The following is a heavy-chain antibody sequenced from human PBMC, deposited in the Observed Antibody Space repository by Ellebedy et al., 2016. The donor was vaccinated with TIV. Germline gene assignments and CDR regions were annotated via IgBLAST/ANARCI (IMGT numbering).Heavy chain of an antibody. CDR3: ATDGSYGDYRSPTQAFAM. V-gene: IGHV3-7*01. Sequence: PGGSLRLSCADSGSTFSSYWMPWVRQPPGKGLEWVANIPQDGSDKYYVDSVKGRFTIARNNAKNSLYLQMTSLRVEDTAVYYCATDGSYGDYRSPTQAFAMWGQGTMVAVSS. CDR1: GSTFSSYW. J-gene: IGHJ3*02. CDR2: IPQDGSDK. D-gene: IGHD4-17*01.